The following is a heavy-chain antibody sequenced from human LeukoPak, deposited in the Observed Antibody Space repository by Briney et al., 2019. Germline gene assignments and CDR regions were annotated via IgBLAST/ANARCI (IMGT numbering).Heavy chain of an antibody. CDR2: ISSSSSTI. CDR1: GFTFSSSS. V-gene: IGHV3-48*04. CDR3: ARTLRTFNWFDP. J-gene: IGHJ5*02. Sequence: GGSLRLSCAASGFTFSSSSMNWVRQAPGKGLEWVSYISSSSSTIYYADSVKGRFTVSRDNAKNSLYLQMNSLRAEDTAVYYCARTLRTFNWFDPWGQGTLVTVSS. D-gene: IGHD3-16*01.